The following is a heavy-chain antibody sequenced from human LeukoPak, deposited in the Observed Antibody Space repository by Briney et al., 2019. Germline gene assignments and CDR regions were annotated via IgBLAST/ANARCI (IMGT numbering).Heavy chain of an antibody. CDR3: AKDQPEAYFDY. CDR2: IRTDGSID. Sequence: GGSLRLSCAASGFSFGFYGLHWVRQAPGRGLEWVAFIRTDGSIDYYADSVRGRFTISRDNAKNTLYLQMNSLRAEDAALYYCAKDQPEAYFDYWGQGTLVTVSS. CDR1: GFSFGFYG. V-gene: IGHV3-30*02. J-gene: IGHJ4*02. D-gene: IGHD1-14*01.